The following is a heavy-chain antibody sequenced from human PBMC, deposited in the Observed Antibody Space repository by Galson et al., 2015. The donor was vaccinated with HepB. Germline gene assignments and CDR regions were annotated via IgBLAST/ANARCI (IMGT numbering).Heavy chain of an antibody. Sequence: SLRLSCAASGFTFSSYAMHWVRQAPGKGLEWVALISYDGSNKYYADSVKGRFTISRDNSKYTLYLQMNSLRAEDTALYYCAKDPRLRWWGNWFDPWGQGTLVTVSS. D-gene: IGHD4-23*01. CDR3: AKDPRLRWWGNWFDP. J-gene: IGHJ5*02. CDR1: GFTFSSYA. V-gene: IGHV3-30*18. CDR2: ISYDGSNK.